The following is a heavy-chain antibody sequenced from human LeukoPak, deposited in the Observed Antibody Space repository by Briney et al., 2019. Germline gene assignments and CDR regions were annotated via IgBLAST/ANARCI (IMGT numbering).Heavy chain of an antibody. CDR3: AKDRSHSGIAAAGTCFDY. CDR1: GFTFSSYG. V-gene: IGHV3-23*01. J-gene: IGHJ4*02. Sequence: GGSLRLSCAASGFTFSSYGMSWVRQAPGKGLEWDSAISGSGGSTYYADSVKGRFTISRDNSKNTLYLQMNSLRAEDTAVYYCAKDRSHSGIAAAGTCFDYWGQGTLVTVSS. CDR2: ISGSGGST. D-gene: IGHD6-13*01.